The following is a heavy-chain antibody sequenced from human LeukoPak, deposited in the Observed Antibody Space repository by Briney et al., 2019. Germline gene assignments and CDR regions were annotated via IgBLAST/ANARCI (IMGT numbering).Heavy chain of an antibody. CDR2: VYYSGST. V-gene: IGHV4-59*01. J-gene: IGHJ4*02. CDR1: GDSISTYY. Sequence: PSETLSLTCTVSGDSISTYYWSWIRQPPGKRLEWIGYVYYSGSTNYNPSLKSRVTISVDTPKNQFSLILNSVTAADTAVYYCARAGSDYHPFDDWGQGTLVTVSS. CDR3: ARAGSDYHPFDD. D-gene: IGHD3-10*01.